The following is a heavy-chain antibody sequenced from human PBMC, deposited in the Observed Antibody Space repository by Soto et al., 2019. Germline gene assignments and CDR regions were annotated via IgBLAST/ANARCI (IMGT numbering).Heavy chain of an antibody. CDR2: IYSGSTT. CDR3: ARGHWIQGYGAGTYFDY. Sequence: EVQLVESGGGLVQPGGSLRLSCAASGLSVSTNYMSWVRQAPGKGLEWVSVIYSGSTTHYADSVKGRFTISRDSSKKTLYLQMNSLRAEDTAVYYCARGHWIQGYGAGTYFDYWGQGTQVTVSS. J-gene: IGHJ4*02. V-gene: IGHV3-66*01. CDR1: GLSVSTNY. D-gene: IGHD5-18*01.